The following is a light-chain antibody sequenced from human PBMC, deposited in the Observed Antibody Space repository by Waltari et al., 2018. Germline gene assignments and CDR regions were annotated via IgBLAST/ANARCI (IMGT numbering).Light chain of an antibody. J-gene: IGKJ4*01. V-gene: IGKV1-39*01. CDR2: FAS. CDR1: QSIDTS. CDR3: QQSYTTPPA. Sequence: DIQMPQSPSSLSASIGDRVTMTCRASQSIDTSLNWYQQKPGKAPKLLIYFASSLQSGVPSRFSGSGSGTDYTLTISSLQPEDSATYYCQQSYTTPPAFGGGTKVEI.